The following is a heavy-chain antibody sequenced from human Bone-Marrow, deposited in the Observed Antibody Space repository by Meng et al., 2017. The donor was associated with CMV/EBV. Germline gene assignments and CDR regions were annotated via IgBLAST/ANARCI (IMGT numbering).Heavy chain of an antibody. CDR2: ISGYNGNT. Sequence: ASVKVSCKASGYNFRTFGISWVRKAPGQGLEWMGWISGYNGNTNYTQKFQGRVTMTRDTSTSTAYMELRSLRSDDTAVYYCARARVLRGVNGMDVWGQGTTVTVSS. D-gene: IGHD3-10*01. J-gene: IGHJ6*02. CDR3: ARARVLRGVNGMDV. V-gene: IGHV1-18*01. CDR1: GYNFRTFG.